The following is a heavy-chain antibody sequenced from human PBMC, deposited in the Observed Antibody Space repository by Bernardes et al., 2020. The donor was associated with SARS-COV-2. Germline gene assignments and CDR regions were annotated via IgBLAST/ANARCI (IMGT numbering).Heavy chain of an antibody. CDR2: IHYNGST. D-gene: IGHD6-13*01. Sequence: SETLSLTCTVSGYSISGSSYCWGWPLQPPGQGLEWITNIHYNGSTYYNPSLKGRVTISVDTSKNQFSLKLTSVTAADTAVYYCARQVKAHYSFHPWGQGTLVTVSS. V-gene: IGHV4-39*01. CDR1: GYSISGSSYC. J-gene: IGHJ5*02. CDR3: ARQVKAHYSFHP.